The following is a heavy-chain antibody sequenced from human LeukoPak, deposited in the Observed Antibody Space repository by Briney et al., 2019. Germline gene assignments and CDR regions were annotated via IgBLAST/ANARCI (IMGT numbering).Heavy chain of an antibody. V-gene: IGHV4-59*01. D-gene: IGHD3-22*01. CDR1: GGSISSYC. CDR3: ARDLGQYYYDSSGYYDAFDI. CDR2: IYYTGST. J-gene: IGHJ3*02. Sequence: KSSETLSLTCTVSGGSISSYCWSWMRQPPGKGLEWIGYIYYTGSTNYNPSLKSRVTISVDTSKNQFSLKLSSVTAADTAVYYCARDLGQYYYDSSGYYDAFDIWGQGTMVTVSS.